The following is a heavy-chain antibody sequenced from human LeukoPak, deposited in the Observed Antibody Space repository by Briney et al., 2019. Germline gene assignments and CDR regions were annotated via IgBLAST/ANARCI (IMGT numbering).Heavy chain of an antibody. D-gene: IGHD3-10*01. CDR1: GGSISSSSYY. V-gene: IGHV4-39*07. J-gene: IGHJ6*02. CDR3: AQRGQRLYGSGSYYLSYYYYGMDV. CDR2: IYYSGST. Sequence: SETLSLTCTVSGGSISSSSYYWGWIRQPPGKGLEWIGSIYYSGSTYYNPSLKSRVTISVDTSKNQFSLKLSSVTAADTAVYYCAQRGQRLYGSGSYYLSYYYYGMDVWGQGTTVTVSS.